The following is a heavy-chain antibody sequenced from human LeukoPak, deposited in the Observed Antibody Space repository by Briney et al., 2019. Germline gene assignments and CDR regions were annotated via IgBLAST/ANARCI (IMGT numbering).Heavy chain of an antibody. Sequence: GGSLRLSCAASGFTLSGYWMHWVRQAPGKGLAWVSVIRSDGSITTYADSVKGRFTISRDTAKNTLYLQMNSLRAEDTAVYYCARRFITVTTPAFDYWGQGTLVTVSS. V-gene: IGHV3-74*01. D-gene: IGHD4-17*01. CDR1: GFTLSGYW. CDR2: IRSDGSIT. CDR3: ARRFITVTTPAFDY. J-gene: IGHJ4*02.